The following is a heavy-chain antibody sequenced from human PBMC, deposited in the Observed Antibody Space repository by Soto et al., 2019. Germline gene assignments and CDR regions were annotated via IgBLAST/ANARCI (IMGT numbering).Heavy chain of an antibody. D-gene: IGHD3-16*02. CDR2: ISSSSSYI. J-gene: IGHJ4*02. V-gene: IGHV3-21*01. Sequence: EVQLVESGGGLVKPGGSLRLSCAASGFTFSSYSMNWVRQAPGKGLEWVSSISSSSSYIYYADSVKGRFTISRDNAKNSLYLQMNSLRAEDTAVYYCAREAITFGGVIAPSLYYFDYWGQGTLVTVSS. CDR3: AREAITFGGVIAPSLYYFDY. CDR1: GFTFSSYS.